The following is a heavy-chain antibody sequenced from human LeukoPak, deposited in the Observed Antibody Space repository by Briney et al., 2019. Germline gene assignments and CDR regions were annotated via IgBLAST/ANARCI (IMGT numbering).Heavy chain of an antibody. CDR3: AKALTSGWYLDAFNI. Sequence: GGSLRLSCAASGFTFSTYAMHWVRQAPGKGLEWVAVISNDATKKYYADSVKGRSTISRDNSENTLYLQMNSLRAEDTAVYYCAKALTSGWYLDAFNIWGQGTMVTVSS. CDR1: GFTFSTYA. CDR2: ISNDATKK. J-gene: IGHJ3*02. V-gene: IGHV3-30*18. D-gene: IGHD6-19*01.